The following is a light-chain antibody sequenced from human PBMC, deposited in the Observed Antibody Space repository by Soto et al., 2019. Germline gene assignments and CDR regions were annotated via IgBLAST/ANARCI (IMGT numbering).Light chain of an antibody. V-gene: IGKV3-20*01. CDR2: AAS. Sequence: ETVMTQSPVTLSLSPEYRSTLSCMASETVTGKYLAWYQQKVGQAPRLLIFAASNRATGIPDRFSGSGSGTDFTLTISRLEPEDFAMYFCQQYSSPPQTFGQGTKVDI. CDR1: ETVTGKY. CDR3: QQYSSPPQT. J-gene: IGKJ1*01.